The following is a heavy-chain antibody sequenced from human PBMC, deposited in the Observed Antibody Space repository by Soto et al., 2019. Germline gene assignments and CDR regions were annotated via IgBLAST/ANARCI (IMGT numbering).Heavy chain of an antibody. CDR2: ISGSGGST. D-gene: IGHD6-13*01. J-gene: IGHJ4*02. V-gene: IGHV3-23*01. Sequence: PGGSLRLSCAASGFTFSSYAMSWVRQAPGKGLEWASAISGSGGSTYYADSVKGRFTISRDNSKNTLYLQMNSLRAEDTAVYYCGKNHLSSSWSFDYWGQGTLVTVSS. CDR3: GKNHLSSSWSFDY. CDR1: GFTFSSYA.